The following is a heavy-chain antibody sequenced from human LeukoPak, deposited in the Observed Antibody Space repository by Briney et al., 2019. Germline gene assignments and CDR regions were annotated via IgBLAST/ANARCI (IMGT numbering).Heavy chain of an antibody. CDR2: INPSGGST. V-gene: IGHV1-46*01. CDR3: ARDIPVGETRSSGYFGY. J-gene: IGHJ4*02. CDR1: GYTFTSYY. Sequence: ASVKVSCKASGYTFTSYYMHWVRQAPGQGLEWMGIINPSGGSTSYAQKFQGRVTMTRDTSTSTVYMELSSLRSEDTAVYYCARDIPVGETRSSGYFGYWGQGTLVTISS. D-gene: IGHD3-22*01.